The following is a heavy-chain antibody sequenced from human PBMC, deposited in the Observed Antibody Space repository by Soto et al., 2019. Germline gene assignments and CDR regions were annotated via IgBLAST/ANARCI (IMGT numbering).Heavy chain of an antibody. J-gene: IGHJ6*02. Sequence: SVKVSCKASGFTFTSSAMQWVRQARGQRLEWIGWIVVGSGNTNYAQKFQERVTITRDMSTSTAYMELSSLRSEDTAVYYCAATITMVRGVIIDYYYYGMDVWGQGSTVTVSS. CDR3: AATITMVRGVIIDYYYYGMDV. CDR2: IVVGSGNT. CDR1: GFTFTSSA. D-gene: IGHD3-10*01. V-gene: IGHV1-58*02.